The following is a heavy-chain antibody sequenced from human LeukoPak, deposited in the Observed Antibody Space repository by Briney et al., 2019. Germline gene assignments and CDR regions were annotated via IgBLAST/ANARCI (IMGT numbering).Heavy chain of an antibody. V-gene: IGHV3-23*01. CDR1: GFTFSSYA. Sequence: GGSLRLSCAASGFTFSSYAMTWVRQAPGKGLEWVSGISGSGGSTYYADSVKGRFTISRDNSKNTLSLQMKSLTAEDTAVYYCAKDLRMGGYSYGYVDNWGQGTLVTVSS. CDR2: ISGSGGST. J-gene: IGHJ4*02. D-gene: IGHD5-18*01. CDR3: AKDLRMGGYSYGYVDN.